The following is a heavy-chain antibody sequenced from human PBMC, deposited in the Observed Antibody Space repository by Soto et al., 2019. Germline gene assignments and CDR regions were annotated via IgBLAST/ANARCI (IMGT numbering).Heavy chain of an antibody. V-gene: IGHV3-15*01. CDR2: IKSKTDGGTT. CDR3: TTDRAYYDSSGNYYYYGMDV. D-gene: IGHD3-22*01. CDR1: GFTFSNAW. J-gene: IGHJ6*02. Sequence: PGGSLRLSCAASGFTFSNAWMSWVRQAPGKGLEWVGRIKSKTDGGTTDYAAPVKGRFTISRDDSKNTLYLQMNSLKTEDTAVYYCTTDRAYYDSSGNYYYYGMDVWGQGTTVTVSS.